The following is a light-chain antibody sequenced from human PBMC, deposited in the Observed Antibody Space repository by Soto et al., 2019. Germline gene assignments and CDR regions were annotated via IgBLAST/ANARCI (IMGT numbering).Light chain of an antibody. V-gene: IGKV1-27*01. J-gene: IGKJ3*01. CDR2: AES. Sequence: DIQMTQSPTSLSASVGDRVTITCRASQGIRNFVAWYQQKPGKPPKLLLYAESTLQSGVPSRFSGSGSGTDFTLTINSLQPEDVATYSCQKYSSVPVFGPGTKVEI. CDR3: QKYSSVPV. CDR1: QGIRNF.